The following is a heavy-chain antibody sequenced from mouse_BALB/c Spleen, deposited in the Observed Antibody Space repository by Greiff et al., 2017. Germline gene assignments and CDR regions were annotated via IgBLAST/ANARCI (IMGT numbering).Heavy chain of an antibody. D-gene: IGHD2-1*01. CDR1: GYSFTGYN. CDR3: ARSYGNSAYYAMDY. CDR2: IDPYYGGT. Sequence: EVKLMESGPELEKPGASVKISCKASGYSFTGYNMNWVKQSNGKSLEWIGNIDPYYGGTSYNQKFKGKATLTVDKSSSTAYMQLKSLTSEDSAVYYCARSYGNSAYYAMDYWGQGTSVTVSS. V-gene: IGHV1-39*01. J-gene: IGHJ4*01.